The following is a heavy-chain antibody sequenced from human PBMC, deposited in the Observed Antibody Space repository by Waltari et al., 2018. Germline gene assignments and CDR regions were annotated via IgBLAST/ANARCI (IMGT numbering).Heavy chain of an antibody. CDR3: AREGYDLYSVGMDV. J-gene: IGHJ6*02. CDR1: GFTLSSFA. CDR2: ISNDGTKK. V-gene: IGHV3-30-3*01. Sequence: QVQLVASGGGVVQPGRSPRLSCAASGFTLSSFAVHWVRQAPGKGLEWVGVISNDGTKKYYVDSVKGRFTISRDNFKNMVYMQMNSLRREDTALYYCAREGYDLYSVGMDVWGQGTTVTVSS. D-gene: IGHD2-21*02.